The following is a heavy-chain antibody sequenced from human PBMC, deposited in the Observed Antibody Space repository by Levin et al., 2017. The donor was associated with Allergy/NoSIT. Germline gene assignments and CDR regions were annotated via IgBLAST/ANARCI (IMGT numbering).Heavy chain of an antibody. V-gene: IGHV4-38-2*01. CDR1: GYSISSGYY. D-gene: IGHD4-17*01. CDR3: ARSLSYGDYRGDYFDY. J-gene: IGHJ4*02. CDR2: IYHSGST. Sequence: SETLSLTCAVSGYSISSGYYWGWIRQPPGKGLEWLGSIYHSGSTYYNPSLKSRVTISVDTSKNQFSLKLSSVTAADTAVYYCARSLSYGDYRGDYFDYWGQGTLVTVSS.